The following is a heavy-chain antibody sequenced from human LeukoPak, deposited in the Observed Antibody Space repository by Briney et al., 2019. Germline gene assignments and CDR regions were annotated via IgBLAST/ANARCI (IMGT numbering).Heavy chain of an antibody. CDR3: TRVTSWRTGFDY. CDR1: GFSFEAYG. Sequence: PGGSLRLSCAASGFSFEAYGMYWVQQAPGKGLEWVSGTTWNSDDMAYADSVKGRFTISRDNAKNCLYLQMNSLTVEDTALYYCTRVTSWRTGFDYWGQGTLVTVSS. V-gene: IGHV3-9*01. D-gene: IGHD1-1*01. CDR2: TTWNSDDM. J-gene: IGHJ4*02.